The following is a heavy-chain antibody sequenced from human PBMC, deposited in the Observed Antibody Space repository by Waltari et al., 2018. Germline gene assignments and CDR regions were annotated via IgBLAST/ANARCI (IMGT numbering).Heavy chain of an antibody. J-gene: IGHJ6*02. V-gene: IGHV3-23*01. CDR3: AKDIASGAVAGDYYGMDV. D-gene: IGHD6-19*01. CDR2: ISGSGGST. Sequence: EVQLLESGGGLVQPGGSLRLSCAASGFTFSSYAMSWVRQAPGKGLEWVSAISGSGGSTYYADSVKGRCTISRDNSKNTLYRQMNSLRAEDTAVYYCAKDIASGAVAGDYYGMDVWGQGTTVTVSS. CDR1: GFTFSSYA.